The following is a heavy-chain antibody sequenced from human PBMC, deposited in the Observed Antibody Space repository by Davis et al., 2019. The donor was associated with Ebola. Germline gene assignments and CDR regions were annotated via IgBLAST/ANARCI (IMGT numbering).Heavy chain of an antibody. CDR3: ARGFWDV. J-gene: IGHJ6*04. Sequence: SETLSLTCTVSDYSIISGYYWGWIRQPPGKGLEWIAYIYYSGSTNYNPSLKSRVTISVDTAKNQFSLKLRSVTAADTAVYYCARGFWDVWGKGTTVTVSS. CDR2: IYYSGST. D-gene: IGHD3-3*01. CDR1: DYSIISGYY. V-gene: IGHV4-38-2*02.